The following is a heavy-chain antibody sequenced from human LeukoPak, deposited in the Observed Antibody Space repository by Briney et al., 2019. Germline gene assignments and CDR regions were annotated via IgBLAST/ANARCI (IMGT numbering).Heavy chain of an antibody. CDR1: GGSISTYY. CDR2: IYYSGST. D-gene: IGHD6-19*01. CDR3: ARGRDIGIAVAGGDAFDI. V-gene: IGHV4-59*01. J-gene: IGHJ3*02. Sequence: SETLSLTCTVSGGSISTYYWSWIRQPLGKGLEWIGYIYYSGSTNYNPSLKSRVTISVDTSKNQFSLKLSSVTAADTAVYYCARGRDIGIAVAGGDAFDIWGQGTMVTVSS.